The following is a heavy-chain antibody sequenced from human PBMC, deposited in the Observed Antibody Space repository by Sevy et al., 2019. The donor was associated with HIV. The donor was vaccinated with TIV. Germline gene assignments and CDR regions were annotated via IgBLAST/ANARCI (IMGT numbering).Heavy chain of an antibody. CDR2: IKSKTDGGTT. CDR1: GFTFSNAW. V-gene: IGHV3-15*01. J-gene: IGHJ4*02. Sequence: GGSLRLSCAASGFTFSNAWMSWVRQAPGKGLEWVGRIKSKTDGGTTDYAAPVKGRFTISRDDSKNTLYLQMNSLKTEDTAVYYCTPSAYSSGWPEDYWGQGTLVTVSS. CDR3: TPSAYSSGWPEDY. D-gene: IGHD6-19*01.